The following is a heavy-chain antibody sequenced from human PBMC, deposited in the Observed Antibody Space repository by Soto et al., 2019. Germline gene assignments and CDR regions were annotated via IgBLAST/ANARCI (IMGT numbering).Heavy chain of an antibody. CDR1: GFTFSSYG. CDR3: GKQMVRCGSNLYGMYL. D-gene: IGHD3-10*01. J-gene: IGHJ6*02. CDR2: ISYDGSNK. V-gene: IGHV3-30*18. Sequence: QVQLVESGGGVVQPGRSLRLSCAASGFTFSSYGMHWVRQAPGKGLEWVAVISYDGSNKYYADSVKGRFTISRDNSKNPVYLEMNRPGGGGTGVYFWGKQMVRCGSNLYGMYLWGQGTTVPGPS.